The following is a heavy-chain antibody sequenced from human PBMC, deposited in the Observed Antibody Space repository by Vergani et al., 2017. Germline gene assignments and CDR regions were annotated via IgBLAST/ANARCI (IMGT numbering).Heavy chain of an antibody. V-gene: IGHV1-8*01. CDR3: GRVGRGLVGKPQTYLDY. D-gene: IGHD1-26*01. CDR2: MNPNSGNT. J-gene: IGHJ4*02. Sequence: QVQLVQSGAEVKKPGASVKVSCKASGYTFTSYDSNWVRQATGQGLEWMGWMNPNSGNTGYAQKFKGRVTMTRNTSISTAYMELSSLRSEDTAVYYCGRVGRGLVGKPQTYLDYWGQGTLVTVSS. CDR1: GYTFTSYD.